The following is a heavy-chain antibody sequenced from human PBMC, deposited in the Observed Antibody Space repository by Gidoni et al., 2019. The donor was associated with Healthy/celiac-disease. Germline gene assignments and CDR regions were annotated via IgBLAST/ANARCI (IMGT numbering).Heavy chain of an antibody. V-gene: IGHV4-39*01. Sequence: QLQLQESGPGLVKPSETLSLTCTVSGGSISSSSYYWGWIRQPPGKGLEWIGSIYYSGSTYYNPSLKSRVTISVDTSKNQFSLKLSSVTAADTAVYYCARCTGDYYDSSGYYTFDYWGQGTLVTVSS. CDR1: GGSISSSSYY. CDR2: IYYSGST. D-gene: IGHD3-22*01. J-gene: IGHJ4*02. CDR3: ARCTGDYYDSSGYYTFDY.